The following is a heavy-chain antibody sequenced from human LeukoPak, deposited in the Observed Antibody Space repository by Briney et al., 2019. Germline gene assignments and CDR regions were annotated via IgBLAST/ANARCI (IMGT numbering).Heavy chain of an antibody. V-gene: IGHV3-21*01. D-gene: IGHD6-19*01. J-gene: IGHJ5*02. Sequence: GRSLRLSCAASGFTFSSYSMNWVRQAPGKGLEWVSSISSSSSYIYYADSVKGRFTISRDNAKNSLYLQMNSLRAEDTAVYYCEFGDSSGWITWGQGTLVTVST. CDR3: EFGDSSGWIT. CDR1: GFTFSSYS. CDR2: ISSSSSYI.